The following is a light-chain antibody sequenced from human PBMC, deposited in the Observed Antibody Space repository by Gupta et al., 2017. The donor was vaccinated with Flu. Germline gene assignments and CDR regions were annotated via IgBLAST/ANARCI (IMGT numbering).Light chain of an antibody. V-gene: IGKV1-5*03. CDR3: QQYHTFPRT. CDR1: QSVGQW. J-gene: IGKJ1*01. CDR2: MTS. Sequence: DIQMTQSPSTLSASIGDRITITCRASQSVGQWVAWYQQTPGRAPSLLSYMTSSLDNWVPSRFGGSGSGTEFTLTISSLQPEDFATYHCQQYHTFPRTFGQGTKVEIK.